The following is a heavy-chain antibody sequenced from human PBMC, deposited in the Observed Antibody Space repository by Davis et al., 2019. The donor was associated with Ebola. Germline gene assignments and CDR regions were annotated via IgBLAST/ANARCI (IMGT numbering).Heavy chain of an antibody. CDR2: IKTDGSLT. CDR3: AREGRVFALDY. V-gene: IGHV3-74*01. Sequence: HTGGSLRLSCATSGFTVNSNYMSWVRQAPGKGLVWVSRIKTDGSLTGYGDSVQGRFIISRDNAKNTVYLQMNDLRAEDTAVYYCAREGRVFALDYWGQGALVTVSS. J-gene: IGHJ4*02. D-gene: IGHD3-3*01. CDR1: GFTVNSNY.